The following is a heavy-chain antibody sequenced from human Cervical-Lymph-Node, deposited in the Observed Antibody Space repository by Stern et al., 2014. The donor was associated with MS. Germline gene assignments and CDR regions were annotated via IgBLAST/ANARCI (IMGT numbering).Heavy chain of an antibody. CDR3: ARATDL. Sequence: QVQLQESGPGLLRPSATLSLTCTVSGASITSYYWSWIRQPPGKGLEWIGYIYYSGTTNYNASLKGRVAISIDTSKTQFSLRLSSVTAADTAVYYCARATDLWGQGTLVTVSS. CDR1: GASITSYY. J-gene: IGHJ5*02. CDR2: IYYSGTT. V-gene: IGHV4-59*01.